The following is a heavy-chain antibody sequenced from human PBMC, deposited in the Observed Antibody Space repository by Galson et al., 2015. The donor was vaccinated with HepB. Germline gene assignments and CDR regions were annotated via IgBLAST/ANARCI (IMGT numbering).Heavy chain of an antibody. CDR1: GYTFTSSG. Sequence: SVKVSCKASGYTFTSSGVSWARQAPGQGLEWMGWISPYSGNTNYARKLQGRVTITTDTSTSTVYMELRGLRSDDTAVYYCARDYPCVLAWSMEIYNYGMYVWGQGTTVTVS. J-gene: IGHJ6*02. CDR2: ISPYSGNT. D-gene: IGHD3-3*01. CDR3: ARDYPCVLAWSMEIYNYGMYV. V-gene: IGHV1-18*01.